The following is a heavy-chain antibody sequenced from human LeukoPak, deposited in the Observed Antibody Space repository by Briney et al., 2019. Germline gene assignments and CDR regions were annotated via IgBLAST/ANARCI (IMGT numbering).Heavy chain of an antibody. CDR3: ARVRVSSWTPFDY. Sequence: PSETLSLTCTVSGVSITTYYWSWIRQPPGKGLEWIGYIYHSGSTNYNPSLKSRVTISVDKSKNQFSLKLSSVTAADTAVYYCARVRVSSWTPFDYWGQGTLVTVSS. J-gene: IGHJ4*02. V-gene: IGHV4-59*12. CDR2: IYHSGST. D-gene: IGHD6-13*01. CDR1: GVSITTYY.